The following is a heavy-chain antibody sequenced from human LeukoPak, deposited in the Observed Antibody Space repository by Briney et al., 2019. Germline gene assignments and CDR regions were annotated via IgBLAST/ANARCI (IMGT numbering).Heavy chain of an antibody. D-gene: IGHD4-17*01. Sequence: GASVKVSCKASGYTFTSYYMHWVRQAPGQGLEWTGIINPSGGSTSYAQKFQGRVTMTRDTSMSTVYMELSSLRSEDTAVYYCARGPSGDLYFDYWGQGTLVTVSS. CDR2: INPSGGST. J-gene: IGHJ4*02. V-gene: IGHV1-46*01. CDR3: ARGPSGDLYFDY. CDR1: GYTFTSYY.